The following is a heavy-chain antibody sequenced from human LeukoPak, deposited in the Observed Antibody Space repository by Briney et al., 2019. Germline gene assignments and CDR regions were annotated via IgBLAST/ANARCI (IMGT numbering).Heavy chain of an antibody. CDR3: ARGSSTSWPLDD. CDR1: GGTFSSYT. Sequence: SVKVSCKASGGTFSSYTISWVRQAPGQGLEWMGRIIPILGIANYAQKFQGRVTITADKSTSTAYMGLSSLRSEDTAVYYCARGSSTSWPLDDWGQGTLVTVSS. V-gene: IGHV1-69*02. J-gene: IGHJ4*02. CDR2: IIPILGIA. D-gene: IGHD2-2*01.